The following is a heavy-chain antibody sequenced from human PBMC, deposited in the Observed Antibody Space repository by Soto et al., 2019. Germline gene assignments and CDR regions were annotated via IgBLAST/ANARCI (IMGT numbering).Heavy chain of an antibody. CDR2: IYYRGST. D-gene: IGHD1-7*01. CDR3: ARAKMDWNYDY. CDR1: GGSISSYY. Sequence: SETLSLTCTVSGGSISSYYWSWIRQPPGKGLEWIGYIYYRGSTNYNPSLKSRVTISVDTSKNQFSLKLSSVTAADTAVYYCARAKMDWNYDYWGQGTLVTVSS. V-gene: IGHV4-59*01. J-gene: IGHJ4*02.